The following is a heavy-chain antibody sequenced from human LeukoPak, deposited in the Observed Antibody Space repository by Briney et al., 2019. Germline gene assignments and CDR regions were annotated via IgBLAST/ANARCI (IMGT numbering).Heavy chain of an antibody. CDR2: SKSKAYGGTR. V-gene: IGHV3-15*07. CDR3: TTDLAAAGIHPFDY. CDR1: GFTFSNVW. J-gene: IGHJ4*02. D-gene: IGHD6-13*01. Sequence: PGGSLRLSCAASGFTFSNVWMNWVRQAPGKGLEWVGRSKSKAYGGTRDYAAPVKGRFTISRDDSKNTLYLQMNSLKTEDTAVYYCTTDLAAAGIHPFDYWGQGTLVTVSS.